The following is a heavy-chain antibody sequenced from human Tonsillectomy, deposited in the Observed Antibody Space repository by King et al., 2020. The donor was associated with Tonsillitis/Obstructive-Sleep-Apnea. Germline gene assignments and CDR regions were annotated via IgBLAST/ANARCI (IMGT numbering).Heavy chain of an antibody. J-gene: IGHJ4*02. D-gene: IGHD6-6*01. V-gene: IGHV5-51*01. CDR3: ARHTSYSSSDY. CDR2: IYPGDSDT. Sequence: IVWVRQMPGKGLEWMGNIYPGDSDTRYSPSFQGQVTISADKSINTAYVQWNSLKASDTAMYYCARHTSYSSSDYWGQGTLVNVSS.